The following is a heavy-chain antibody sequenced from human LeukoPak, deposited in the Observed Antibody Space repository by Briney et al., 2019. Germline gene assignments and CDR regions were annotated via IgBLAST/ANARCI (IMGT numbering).Heavy chain of an antibody. Sequence: PGGSLRLSCADYGFNFRAYTMNWVRQAPGQGLQWVSGIYGSGEGQTFYADSVRGRFTISRDDSRNLVFLHMDSLRVEDTALYYCAKDVKSDGVWDVDHWGRGTLVTVSS. CDR2: IYGSGEGQT. CDR3: AKDVKSDGVWDVDH. CDR1: GFNFRAYT. J-gene: IGHJ4*02. V-gene: IGHV3-23*01. D-gene: IGHD4-17*01.